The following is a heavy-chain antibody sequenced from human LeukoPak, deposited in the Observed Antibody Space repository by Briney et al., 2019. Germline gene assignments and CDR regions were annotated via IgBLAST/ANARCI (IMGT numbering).Heavy chain of an antibody. CDR1: GYTFTSYY. D-gene: IGHD3-3*01. V-gene: IGHV1-8*02. CDR3: ARGGRITIFGVVISYYYGMDV. J-gene: IGHJ6*02. CDR2: MNPNSGNT. Sequence: ASVKVSCKASGYTFTSYYMHWVRQATGQGLEWMGWMNPNSGNTGYAQKFQGRVTMTRNTSISTAYMELSSLRSEDTAVYYCARGGRITIFGVVISYYYGMDVWGQGTTVTVSS.